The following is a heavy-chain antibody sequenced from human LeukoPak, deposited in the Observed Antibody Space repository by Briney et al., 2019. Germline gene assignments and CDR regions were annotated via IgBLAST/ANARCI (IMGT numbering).Heavy chain of an antibody. CDR2: ISSNGGST. Sequence: GGSLRLSCAASGFTFSSYAMHWVRQAPGKGLEYVSAISSNGGSTYYANSVKGRFTISRDNSKNTLYLQMGSLRAEDMAVYYCARAGKAVAGTKSLYFDYWGQGTLVTVSS. V-gene: IGHV3-64*01. D-gene: IGHD6-19*01. CDR1: GFTFSSYA. J-gene: IGHJ4*02. CDR3: ARAGKAVAGTKSLYFDY.